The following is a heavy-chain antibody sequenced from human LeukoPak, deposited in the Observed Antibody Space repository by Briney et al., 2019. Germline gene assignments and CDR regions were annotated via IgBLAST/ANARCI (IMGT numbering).Heavy chain of an antibody. CDR3: LGYCSGGKCYSGGY. CDR2: ISGSGGST. Sequence: GGSLRLSCAASGFTFSSYAMSWVRQAPGKGLEWVSAISGSGGSTYYADSVTGRFTISSDNSKYTQSLQMHMLRPEAEAVYACLGYCSGGKCYSGGYWGQGTLVTVSS. D-gene: IGHD2-15*01. J-gene: IGHJ4*02. CDR1: GFTFSSYA. V-gene: IGHV3-23*01.